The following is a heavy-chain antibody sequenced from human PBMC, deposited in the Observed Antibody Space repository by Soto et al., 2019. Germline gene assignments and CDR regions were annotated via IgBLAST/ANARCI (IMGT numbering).Heavy chain of an antibody. J-gene: IGHJ5*02. CDR3: AKEGAGYYDFWSGATNWFEH. CDR2: ISYDGSNK. V-gene: IGHV3-30*18. CDR1: GFPFSSYG. D-gene: IGHD3-3*01. Sequence: GGSLSLSCAASGFPFSSYGMHWVRQAPGKGLARVAVISYDGSNKYYADSVKGRFTISRDNSKNTLYLQMNSLRAEDTAVYYCAKEGAGYYDFWSGATNWFEHWGQGTLVTVSS.